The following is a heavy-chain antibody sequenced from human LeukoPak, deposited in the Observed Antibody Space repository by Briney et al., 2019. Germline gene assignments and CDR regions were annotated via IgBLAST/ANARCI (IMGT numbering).Heavy chain of an antibody. CDR3: ARKDTVMAPGFDY. J-gene: IGHJ4*02. Sequence: SETLSLTCTVSGGSISSSSYYWGWIRQPPGKGLEWIGSIYYSGITYHSPSLRSRVTISIETSKNQFSLKLSAVTAADSAVYHCARKDTVMAPGFDYWGQGTLVTVSS. CDR2: IYYSGIT. D-gene: IGHD5-18*01. V-gene: IGHV4-39*07. CDR1: GGSISSSSYY.